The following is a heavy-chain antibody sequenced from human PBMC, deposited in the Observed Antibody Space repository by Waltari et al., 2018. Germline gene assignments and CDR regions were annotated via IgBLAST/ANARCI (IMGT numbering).Heavy chain of an antibody. Sequence: EVQLVESGGGLVKHGGSLRLSCADSGFTFSNAWMCWVRQGAGKGRAWVGRMKIETAGGRSNYAPPGKVRFTICRAESQNSLYLQMISLATAATSVYSWASSDYDGRSGNNWGQGTLVTVSS. D-gene: IGHD3-22*01. J-gene: IGHJ4*02. V-gene: IGHV3-15*01. CDR1: GFTFSNAW. CDR2: MKIETAGGRS. CDR3: ASSDYDGRSGNN.